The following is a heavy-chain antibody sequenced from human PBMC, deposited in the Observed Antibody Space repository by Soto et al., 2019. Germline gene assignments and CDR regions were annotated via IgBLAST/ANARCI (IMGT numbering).Heavy chain of an antibody. V-gene: IGHV4-59*01. CDR1: GGSISSYY. D-gene: IGHD1-1*01. Sequence: QVQLQESGPGLVKPSETLSLTCTVSGGSISSYYWSWIRQPPGKGLEWIGYIYYSGSTNYNPSRKSRVAIPVDTSKNQFSLKLSSVTAADTAGYDCARASGPGTRGMDVWGQGTTGTVSS. J-gene: IGHJ6*02. CDR3: ARASGPGTRGMDV. CDR2: IYYSGST.